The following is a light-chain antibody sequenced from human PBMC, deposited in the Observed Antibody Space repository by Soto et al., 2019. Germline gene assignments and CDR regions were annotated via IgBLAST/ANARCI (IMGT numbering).Light chain of an antibody. CDR1: SSNIGSNT. CDR2: SNN. Sequence: QSVLTQPPSASGTPGQRVTISCSGSSSNIGSNTVNWYQQLPGTAPKLLIYSNNQRPSGVPDRFSGSKSGTSASLAISGLQSEDEADYYCAAWDDSLNGPVFGGGTQLTVX. CDR3: AAWDDSLNGPV. J-gene: IGLJ7*01. V-gene: IGLV1-44*01.